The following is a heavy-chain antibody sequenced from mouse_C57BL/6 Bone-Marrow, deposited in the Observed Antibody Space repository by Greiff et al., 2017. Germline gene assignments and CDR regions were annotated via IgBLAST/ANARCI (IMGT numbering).Heavy chain of an antibody. J-gene: IGHJ2*01. Sequence: VQLQQSGAELVRPGASVKLSCTASGFNIKDDYIHWVKQRPEQGLEWIGWIDPEIGDTEYATKFQGKATITADTSSNTAYLQLSSLTSEDTAVYSCASFGGNSFDFWGRGTPLTVAA. CDR1: GFNIKDDY. D-gene: IGHD1-1*02. V-gene: IGHV14-4*01. CDR2: IDPEIGDT. CDR3: ASFGGNSFDF.